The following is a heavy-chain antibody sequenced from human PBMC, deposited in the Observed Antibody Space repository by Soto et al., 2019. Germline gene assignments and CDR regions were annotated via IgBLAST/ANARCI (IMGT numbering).Heavy chain of an antibody. J-gene: IGHJ4*02. V-gene: IGHV1-69*02. CDR2: IIPILGIA. Sequence: QIQLVQSGAEVKKPGSSVKVSCKASGGTFSSYTISWVRQAPGQGLEWMGRIIPILGIANYAQKFQGRVTITADKSTSTAYMELSSLRSEDTAVYYCASSYYYSSGSLAYWGQGTLVTVSS. CDR3: ASSYYYSSGSLAY. CDR1: GGTFSSYT. D-gene: IGHD3-10*01.